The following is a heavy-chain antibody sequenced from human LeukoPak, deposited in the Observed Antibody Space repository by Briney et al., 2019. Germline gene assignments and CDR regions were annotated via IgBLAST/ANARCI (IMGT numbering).Heavy chain of an antibody. CDR3: ARDYGSGSYYTMGY. CDR2: IYSGGST. J-gene: IGHJ4*02. D-gene: IGHD3-10*01. CDR1: GFTVSSNY. Sequence: GGSLRLSCAASGFTVSSNYMSWVRRAPGKGLEWVSVIYSGGSTYYADSVKGRFTISRDNSKNTLYLQMNSLRAEDTAVYYCARDYGSGSYYTMGYWGQGTLVTVSS. V-gene: IGHV3-66*01.